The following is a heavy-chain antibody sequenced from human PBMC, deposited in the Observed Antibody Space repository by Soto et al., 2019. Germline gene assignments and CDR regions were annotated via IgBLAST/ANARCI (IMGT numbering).Heavy chain of an antibody. D-gene: IGHD6-13*01. J-gene: IGHJ4*02. Sequence: PTLVNPTETLTLTCTVSGFSLSNARMGVSWIRQPPGKALEWLAHIFSNDEKSYSTSLKSRLTISKDTSKSQVVLTMTNMDPVDTATYYCARIPRPPGTWIDYWGQGTLVTVSS. CDR3: ARIPRPPGTWIDY. V-gene: IGHV2-26*01. CDR1: GFSLSNARMG. CDR2: IFSNDEK.